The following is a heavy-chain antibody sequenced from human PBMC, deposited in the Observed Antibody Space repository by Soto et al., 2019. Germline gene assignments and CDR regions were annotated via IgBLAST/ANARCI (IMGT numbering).Heavy chain of an antibody. CDR1: GYTFTSYA. J-gene: IGHJ4*02. D-gene: IGHD3-22*01. V-gene: IGHV1-3*01. CDR3: ARSRIVVVDFDY. CDR2: INAGNGNT. Sequence: ASVKVSCKASGYTFTSYAMHWVRQAPGQRLEWMGWINAGNGNTKYSQKFQGRVTITRDTSASTAYMELSSLRSEDTAVYYCARSRIVVVDFDYWGQGTLVTVSS.